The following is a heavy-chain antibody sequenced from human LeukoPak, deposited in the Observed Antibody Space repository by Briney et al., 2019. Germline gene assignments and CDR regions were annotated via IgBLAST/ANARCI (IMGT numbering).Heavy chain of an antibody. Sequence: PGGSLRLSCAASGFTFDDYAMHWVRQAPGKGLEWVSGISWNSGSIGYADSVKGRFTISRDNAKNSLYLQMNSLRAEDTALYYCAKDRGYSSGRSFDYWGQGTLVTVSS. CDR3: AKDRGYSSGRSFDY. CDR1: GFTFDDYA. CDR2: ISWNSGSI. J-gene: IGHJ4*02. D-gene: IGHD6-19*01. V-gene: IGHV3-9*01.